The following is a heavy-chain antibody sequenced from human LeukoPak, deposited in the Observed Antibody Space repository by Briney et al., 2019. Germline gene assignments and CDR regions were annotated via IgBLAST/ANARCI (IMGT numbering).Heavy chain of an antibody. D-gene: IGHD3-3*01. CDR1: GYTFTGYY. Sequence: ASVKVSCKASGYTFTGYYMHWVRQAPGQGLEWMGWINPNSGGTNYAQKFQGRVTMTEDTSTDTAYMELSSLRSEDTAVYYCATPNPSFWSGLRWDQYYFDYWGQGTLVTVSS. V-gene: IGHV1-2*02. CDR2: INPNSGGT. J-gene: IGHJ4*02. CDR3: ATPNPSFWSGLRWDQYYFDY.